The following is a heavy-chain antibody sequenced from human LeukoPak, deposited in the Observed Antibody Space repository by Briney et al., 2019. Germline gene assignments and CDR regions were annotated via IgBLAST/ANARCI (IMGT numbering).Heavy chain of an antibody. J-gene: IGHJ4*02. Sequence: PGGSLRLSCAASGFTFSSYSMNWVRQAPGKGLEWVSYISSSSSTMYYADSVKGRFTISRDNAKNSLYLQMNSLRAEDTAVYYCAREGENSSGWYWKYYFDYWGQGTLVTVSS. V-gene: IGHV3-48*04. CDR1: GFTFSSYS. CDR2: ISSSSSTM. CDR3: AREGENSSGWYWKYYFDY. D-gene: IGHD6-19*01.